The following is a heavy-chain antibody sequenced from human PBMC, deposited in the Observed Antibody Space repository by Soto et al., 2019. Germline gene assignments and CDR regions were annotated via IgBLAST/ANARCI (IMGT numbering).Heavy chain of an antibody. D-gene: IGHD3-16*01. CDR2: IDHSGST. Sequence: SETLSLTCAVYGGSFSDYYWSWIRQPPGKGLEWIGEIDHSGSTNYNPSLKSRVTISVGTSKNQFSLKLTSVTAADTAVYYCARLGFGGGWEDAFDIWGQGTMVTVSS. CDR1: GGSFSDYY. J-gene: IGHJ3*02. CDR3: ARLGFGGGWEDAFDI. V-gene: IGHV4-34*01.